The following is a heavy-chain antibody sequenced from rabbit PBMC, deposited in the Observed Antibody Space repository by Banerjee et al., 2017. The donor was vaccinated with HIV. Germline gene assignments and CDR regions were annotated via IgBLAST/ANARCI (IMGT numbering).Heavy chain of an antibody. CDR2: IDTRYGNT. V-gene: IGHV1S45*01. Sequence: QEQLKESGGGLVQPGGSLTLSCKTSGFDFSSYAMGWVRQAPGKGLEWIGCIDTRYGNTYYASWAKGRFTISETSSTTVTLQMTSLTAADTATYFCGRDPGYVGDGWYLDLWGQGTLVTVS. J-gene: IGHJ4*01. D-gene: IGHD7-1*01. CDR3: GRDPGYVGDGWYLDL. CDR1: GFDFSSYA.